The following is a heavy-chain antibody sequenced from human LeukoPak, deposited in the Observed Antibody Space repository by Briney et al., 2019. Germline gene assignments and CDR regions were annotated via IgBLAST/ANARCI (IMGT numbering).Heavy chain of an antibody. CDR3: ARVGRGYCSGTSCGPFDY. CDR2: ISSSSSYT. Sequence: GGSLRLSCAAPGFTFSSYSMNWVRQAPGKGLEWVSSISSSSSYTYYADSVKGRFTISRDNAKNSLYLQMNSLRAEDTAVYYCARVGRGYCSGTSCGPFDYWGQGTLVTVSS. V-gene: IGHV3-21*01. CDR1: GFTFSSYS. J-gene: IGHJ4*02. D-gene: IGHD2-2*01.